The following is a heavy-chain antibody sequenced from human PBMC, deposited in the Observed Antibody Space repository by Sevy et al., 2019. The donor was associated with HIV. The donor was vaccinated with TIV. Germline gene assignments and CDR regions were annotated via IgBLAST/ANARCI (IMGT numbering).Heavy chain of an antibody. Sequence: GGSVRLSCAASGFTFSSYWMTWVRQAPGKGLEWVANIKQDGSKKYYVDSVKGRFTISRDNAKNSVYLQMNSLRAEDTAVYYCAREIAAAGSYWGQGTLVTVSS. D-gene: IGHD6-13*01. J-gene: IGHJ4*02. CDR3: AREIAAAGSY. V-gene: IGHV3-7*01. CDR2: IKQDGSKK. CDR1: GFTFSSYW.